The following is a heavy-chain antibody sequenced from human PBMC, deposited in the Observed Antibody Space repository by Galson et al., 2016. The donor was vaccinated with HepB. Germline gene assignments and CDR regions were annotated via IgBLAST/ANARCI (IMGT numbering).Heavy chain of an antibody. CDR2: IDWDGEK. CDR3: AGTGTVGFGELTD. Sequence: PALVNPTQTLTLTCTFSGFSLNTTGFGLSWIRQPPGKALEWLALIDWDGEKYYRTSLKSRLTISKDTSRNQVVLTMTNMDPVDTATYYCAGTGTVGFGELTDWGQGILVTVSS. J-gene: IGHJ4*02. CDR1: GFSLNTTGFG. V-gene: IGHV2-70*13. D-gene: IGHD3-10*01.